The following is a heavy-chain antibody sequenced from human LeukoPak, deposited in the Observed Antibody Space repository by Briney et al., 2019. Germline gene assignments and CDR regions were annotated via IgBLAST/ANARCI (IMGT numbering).Heavy chain of an antibody. J-gene: IGHJ4*02. D-gene: IGHD6-13*01. CDR2: ISGSGGST. CDR1: GFTFSSYA. CDR3: AKATAAAGTKDFDY. V-gene: IGHV3-23*01. Sequence: GGSLRLSCAASGFTFSSYAMSWVRQAPGKGLEWVSAISGSGGSTYYADSVKGRFTISRDNSKNTLFLQMNSLRAEDTAVYYCAKATAAAGTKDFDYWGQGTLVTVSS.